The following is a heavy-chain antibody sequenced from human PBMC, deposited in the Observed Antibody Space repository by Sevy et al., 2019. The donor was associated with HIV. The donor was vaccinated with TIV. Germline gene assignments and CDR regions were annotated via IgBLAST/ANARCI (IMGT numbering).Heavy chain of an antibody. D-gene: IGHD6-19*01. J-gene: IGHJ6*02. CDR3: TRALIVVAGFFRYHHGMDV. CDR2: SRNKANSYTT. CDR1: GFTFSDHY. V-gene: IGHV3-72*01. Sequence: GGSLRLSCAASGFTFSDHYMDWVRQAPGKGLEWIGRSRNKANSYTTEYAASVKGRFTISRDESKNSLYLQMNSLKSEDTAIYYCTRALIVVAGFFRYHHGMDVWGQGTTVTVSS.